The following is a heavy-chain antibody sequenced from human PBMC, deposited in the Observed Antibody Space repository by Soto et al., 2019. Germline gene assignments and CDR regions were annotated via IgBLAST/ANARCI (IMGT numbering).Heavy chain of an antibody. D-gene: IGHD3-3*01. CDR1: GGSISSYY. V-gene: IGHV4-59*01. J-gene: IGHJ6*02. Sequence: PSETLSLTCTVSGGSISSYYWSWIRQPAGKGLEWIGYIYYSGSTNYNPSLKSRVTISVDTSKNQFSLKLSSVTAADTAVYYCARDYDFWSGYPSSGMDVWGQGTTVTVSS. CDR3: ARDYDFWSGYPSSGMDV. CDR2: IYYSGST.